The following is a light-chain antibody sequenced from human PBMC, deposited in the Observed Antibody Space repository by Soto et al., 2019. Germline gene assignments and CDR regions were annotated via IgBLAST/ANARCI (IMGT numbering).Light chain of an antibody. CDR3: QQYGSSSWT. V-gene: IGKV3-20*01. CDR1: QSVSSNY. CDR2: GAS. Sequence: EIVLTQSPGTLSLSPGERATLSCRASQSVSSNYLAWYQQKPGQAPRPLIYGASSRATGIPDRFSGSGAGTDFTLTIIRLESEDFAVYYCQQYGSSSWTFGQGTKVEIK. J-gene: IGKJ1*01.